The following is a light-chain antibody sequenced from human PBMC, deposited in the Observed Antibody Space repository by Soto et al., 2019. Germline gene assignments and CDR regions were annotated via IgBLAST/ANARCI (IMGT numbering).Light chain of an antibody. Sequence: TQSPGSLSSSPGERATLSCRASQSVSSNYLAWYQQKPGQAPRLLIFGASTRATGVPARFSGSGSGADFTLTISNLQSEDFAVYYCQQYTNWPPITFGQGTRLEIK. J-gene: IGKJ5*01. V-gene: IGKV3-15*01. CDR2: GAS. CDR1: QSVSSN. CDR3: QQYTNWPPIT.